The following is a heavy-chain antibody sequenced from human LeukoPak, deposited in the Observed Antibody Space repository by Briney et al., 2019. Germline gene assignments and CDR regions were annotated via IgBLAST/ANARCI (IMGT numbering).Heavy chain of an antibody. V-gene: IGHV3-43*02. CDR3: AKAYSSSSSGYFDY. CDR2: ISGDGVFA. Sequence: PAGSLRLSCAASGFTFDDYVLHWVRQAPGKGLEWVSLISGDGVFAYYADSVKGRFTVSRDNSRDSLYLHMNSMRTEDTALYYCAKAYSSSSSGYFDYWGQGTLVTVSS. J-gene: IGHJ4*02. CDR1: GFTFDDYV. D-gene: IGHD6-6*01.